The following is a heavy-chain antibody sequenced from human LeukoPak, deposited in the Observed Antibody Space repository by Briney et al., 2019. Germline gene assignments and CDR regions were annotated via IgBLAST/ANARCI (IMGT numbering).Heavy chain of an antibody. CDR1: GGSFTGYY. J-gene: IGHJ4*02. Sequence: SGTLSLTCAVYGGSFTGYYWSWIRQPPGKGLEWIGEVNHGGSTNYNPSLKSRVTISVDTSKSQFSLKVKSVTAADTAVYYCARRVGVVTSVDYWGQGTLVIVSS. CDR3: ARRVGVVTSVDY. D-gene: IGHD3-3*01. V-gene: IGHV4-34*01. CDR2: VNHGGST.